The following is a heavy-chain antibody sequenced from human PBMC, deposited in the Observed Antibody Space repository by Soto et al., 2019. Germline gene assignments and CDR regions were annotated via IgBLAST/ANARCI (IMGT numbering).Heavy chain of an antibody. Sequence: QVQLVESGGGVVQPGRSLRLSCAASGFTFSSYAMHWVRQAPGKGLEWVAVLSYDGSNKYYADSVKGRFIISRDNSKNTLYLQMNSLRAEDTAVYYCARDETSCYECDYYYYGMDVWGQGTTVTVSS. J-gene: IGHJ6*02. CDR3: ARDETSCYECDYYYYGMDV. D-gene: IGHD2-2*01. CDR1: GFTFSSYA. CDR2: LSYDGSNK. V-gene: IGHV3-30-3*01.